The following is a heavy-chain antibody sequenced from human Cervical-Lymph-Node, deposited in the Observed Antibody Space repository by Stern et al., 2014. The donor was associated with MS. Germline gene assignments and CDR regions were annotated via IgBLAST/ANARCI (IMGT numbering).Heavy chain of an antibody. D-gene: IGHD1-7*01. CDR1: GYTFTTYC. V-gene: IGHV5-51*01. CDR2: IFPGDSYI. CDR3: AGHISGTRGRIDY. Sequence: VQLVQSGAEVKKSGESLKISCTGSGYTFTTYCIGWVRQMPGKGLEWMGFIFPGDSYIRYSPSFQGQVAISADQSIATAYLQWRSLKASDTAMYYCAGHISGTRGRIDYWGQGTLVTVSS. J-gene: IGHJ4*02.